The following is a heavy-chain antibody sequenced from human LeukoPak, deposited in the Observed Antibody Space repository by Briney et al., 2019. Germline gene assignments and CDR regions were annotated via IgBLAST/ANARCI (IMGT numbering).Heavy chain of an antibody. CDR3: ARRRMTKYYFDY. CDR1: GGSFSGYY. V-gene: IGHV4-34*01. CDR2: INHSGST. J-gene: IGHJ4*02. Sequence: SETLSLTSAVYGGSFSGYYWSWIRQPPGKGLEWIGEINHSGSTNYNPSLKSRVTISVDTSKNQFSLKLSSVTAADTAVYYCARRRMTKYYFDYWGQGTLVTVSS.